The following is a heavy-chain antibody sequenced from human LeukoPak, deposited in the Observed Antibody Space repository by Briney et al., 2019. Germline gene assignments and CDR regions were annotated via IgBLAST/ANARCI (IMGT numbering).Heavy chain of an antibody. CDR2: IKEDESDE. CDR1: GFTFSSNW. D-gene: IGHD1-1*01. CDR3: ARWRGRQSEFDY. J-gene: IGHJ4*02. V-gene: IGHV3-7*01. Sequence: GGSLRLSCEASGFTFSSNWMSWVRQAPGKGLEWVAHIKEDESDEYYVDSVRGRFTASRDNAKNSVNLQMNSLRVEDTAVYYCARWRGRQSEFDYWGQGTLVTVSS.